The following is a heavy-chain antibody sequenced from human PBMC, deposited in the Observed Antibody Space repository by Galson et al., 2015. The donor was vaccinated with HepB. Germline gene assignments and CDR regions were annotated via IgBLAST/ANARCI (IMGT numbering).Heavy chain of an antibody. V-gene: IGHV3-30-3*01. Sequence: SLRLSCAASGFPFSTYAMHWVRQAPGKGLEWAAVISYDGGTEYYADSVKGRFTIFRDNSKNTLYLQMNSLRAEDTAVYYCARGRGIVTTITFDSWGQGTLVTVSS. CDR3: ARGRGIVTTITFDS. D-gene: IGHD5-12*01. J-gene: IGHJ4*02. CDR2: ISYDGGTE. CDR1: GFPFSTYA.